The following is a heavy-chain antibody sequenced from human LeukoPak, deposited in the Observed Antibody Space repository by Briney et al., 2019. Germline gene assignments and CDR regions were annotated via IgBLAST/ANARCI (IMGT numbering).Heavy chain of an antibody. V-gene: IGHV1-8*03. D-gene: IGHD6-13*01. CDR3: ARGDSSSPFDP. CDR2: MNPDSGNT. CDR1: GYTFTSYD. J-gene: IGHJ5*02. Sequence: ASVKVSCKASGYTFTSYDINWVRQATGQGLEWMGWMNPDSGNTGYAQKFQGRVTITRNTSISTAYMELSSLRSEDTAVYYCARGDSSSPFDPWGQGTLVTVSS.